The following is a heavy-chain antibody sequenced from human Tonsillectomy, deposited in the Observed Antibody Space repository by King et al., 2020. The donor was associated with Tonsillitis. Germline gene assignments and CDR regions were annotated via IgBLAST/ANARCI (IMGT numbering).Heavy chain of an antibody. V-gene: IGHV4-31*03. Sequence: QLQESGPGLVKPSQTLSLSCTVSGGSISSGGYFWSWIRQHPGKGLEWIGYIYYTGSTYYNPSLKSRGTISVDTSKNQFSLKLSSVTAADTALYYCARGYCSSTSCYSLDTFDIWGQGTMVTVSS. CDR3: ARGYCSSTSCYSLDTFDI. CDR2: IYYTGST. D-gene: IGHD2-2*02. J-gene: IGHJ3*02. CDR1: GGSISSGGYF.